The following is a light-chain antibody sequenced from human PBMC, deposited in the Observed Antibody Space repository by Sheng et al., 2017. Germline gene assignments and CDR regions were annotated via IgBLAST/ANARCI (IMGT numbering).Light chain of an antibody. V-gene: IGKV1-5*03. Sequence: QSPSTLSASVGDRVTITCRASQSVSTWLAWYQQKPGKAPKILIYKASSLESGVPSRFSGSGSGTEFTLTISSLQPDDSATYYCQHYSNDWRFGQGTKVEIK. CDR2: KAS. J-gene: IGKJ1*01. CDR1: QSVSTW. CDR3: QHYSNDWR.